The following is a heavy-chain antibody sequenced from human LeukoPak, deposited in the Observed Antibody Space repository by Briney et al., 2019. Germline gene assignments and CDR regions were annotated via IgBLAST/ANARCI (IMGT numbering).Heavy chain of an antibody. D-gene: IGHD2-15*01. J-gene: IGHJ6*02. CDR3: ARDRRIPPGGPSPNYYYYYGMDV. Sequence: ASVKVSCKASGYTFTSYGISWVRQAPGQGLEWMGWISAYNGNTNYAQKLQGRVTMTTDTSTSTAYMELSSLRSEDTAVYYCARDRRIPPGGPSPNYYYYYGMDVWGQGTTVTVSS. CDR2: ISAYNGNT. CDR1: GYTFTSYG. V-gene: IGHV1-18*01.